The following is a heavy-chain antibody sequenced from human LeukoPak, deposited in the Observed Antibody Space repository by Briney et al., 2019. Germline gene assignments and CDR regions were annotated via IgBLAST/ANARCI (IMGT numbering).Heavy chain of an antibody. J-gene: IGHJ3*02. V-gene: IGHV3-7*01. Sequence: PGGSLRLACAASGFAFSDSWMTWIRQAPGKGLEWVALIKGDGSAKKYVDSVKGRFTISRDNAKNSLFLQMNSLRAEDTAVYYCARDRGWIQHDIWGQGTMVTVSS. CDR2: IKGDGSAK. D-gene: IGHD5-18*01. CDR1: GFAFSDSW. CDR3: ARDRGWIQHDI.